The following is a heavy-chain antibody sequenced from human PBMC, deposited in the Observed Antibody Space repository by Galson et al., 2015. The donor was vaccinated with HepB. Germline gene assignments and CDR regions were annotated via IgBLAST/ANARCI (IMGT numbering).Heavy chain of an antibody. Sequence: SLRLSCAASGFTFSSYAMSWVRQAPGKGLEWVSAISGSGGSTYYADSVKGRFTISRDNSKNTLYLQMNSLRAEDTAVYYCAKDQSSYYDIPLNWFDPWGQGTLVTVSS. CDR3: AKDQSSYYDIPLNWFDP. CDR2: ISGSGGST. CDR1: GFTFSSYA. V-gene: IGHV3-23*01. D-gene: IGHD3-22*01. J-gene: IGHJ5*02.